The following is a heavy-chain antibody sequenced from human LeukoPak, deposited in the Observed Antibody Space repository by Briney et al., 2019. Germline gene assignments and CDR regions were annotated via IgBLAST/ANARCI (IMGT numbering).Heavy chain of an antibody. J-gene: IGHJ4*02. CDR3: AKLIGNGSCQLPTDY. Sequence: GGSLRLSCAASGFTFSSYGMHWVRQAPGKGLEWVAFIRYDGSNKYYADSVKGRFTISRDNSKNTLYLQMNSLRAEDTAVYYCAKLIGNGSCQLPTDYWGQGTLVTVSS. D-gene: IGHD2-2*01. CDR2: IRYDGSNK. CDR1: GFTFSSYG. V-gene: IGHV3-30*02.